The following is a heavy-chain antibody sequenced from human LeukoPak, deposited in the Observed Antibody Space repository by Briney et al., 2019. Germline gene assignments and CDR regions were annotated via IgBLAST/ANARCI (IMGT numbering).Heavy chain of an antibody. CDR2: IWYDGSNK. Sequence: GSLRPSCAASGSFFTSYGMHWARLAPGKGLEWVALIWYDGSNKYYADSVKGRFTISRDNSKNTLSLQMNSLRAEDTAVYYCARAHYNWNEPPFDSWGQGTLVTVSS. J-gene: IGHJ4*02. V-gene: IGHV3-33*01. D-gene: IGHD1-20*01. CDR1: GSFFTSYG. CDR3: ARAHYNWNEPPFDS.